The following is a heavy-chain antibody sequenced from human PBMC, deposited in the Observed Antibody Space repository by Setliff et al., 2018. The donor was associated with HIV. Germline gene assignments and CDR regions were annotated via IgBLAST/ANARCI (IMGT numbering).Heavy chain of an antibody. CDR3: TTGLMTVFGVITDC. V-gene: IGHV3-23*01. D-gene: IGHD3-3*01. J-gene: IGHJ4*02. Sequence: GGSLRLSCAASGFTFSDYAMTWVRQPPGKGLEWVSSIKPSGDVTYYADSVKGRFTISRDNSKNMLYLQMNSLKSEDTALYYCTTGLMTVFGVITDCWGQGALVTVSS. CDR1: GFTFSDYA. CDR2: IKPSGDVT.